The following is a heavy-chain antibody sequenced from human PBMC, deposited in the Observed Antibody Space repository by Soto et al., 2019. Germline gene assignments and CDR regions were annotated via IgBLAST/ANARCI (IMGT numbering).Heavy chain of an antibody. CDR2: INAGNGNT. J-gene: IGHJ4*02. Sequence: ASVKVSCKPSGYTFTIYAMHRVRQAPGQRLEWMGWINAGNGNTKYSQKFQGRVTITRDTSASTAYMDLSSLRSEDTAVYYCARATHTAMVTGEFDYWGQGTPGTVSS. D-gene: IGHD5-18*01. CDR1: GYTFTIYA. V-gene: IGHV1-3*01. CDR3: ARATHTAMVTGEFDY.